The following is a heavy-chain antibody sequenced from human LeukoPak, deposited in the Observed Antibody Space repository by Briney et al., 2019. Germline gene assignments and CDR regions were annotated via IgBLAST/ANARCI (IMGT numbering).Heavy chain of an antibody. J-gene: IGHJ4*02. CDR3: AREGSYCVGGDCYSFDF. D-gene: IGHD2-21*02. CDR2: MHGGNGNT. V-gene: IGHV1-2*02. Sequence: ASVRVSCKTSGYKFISHYLQWVRRAPGLGPEWMGWMHGGNGNTRYAEKFEGRVTMTRDTSTSTAYMDLNRLTSDDTAVYYCAREGSYCVGGDCYSFDFWGQGTLVTVSS. CDR1: GYKFISHY.